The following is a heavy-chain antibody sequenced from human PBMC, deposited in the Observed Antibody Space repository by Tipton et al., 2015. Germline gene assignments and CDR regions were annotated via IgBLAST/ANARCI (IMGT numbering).Heavy chain of an antibody. D-gene: IGHD3-16*01. Sequence: LRLSCSVSSDSISKYYWSWIRQPPGKGLEWIGYISYSGTTNYNPSLKSRVTISVDTSKNQFFLNLSSVTAADTAVYYCARIRGRYVMDYWGQGTLVTVSA. CDR2: ISYSGTT. J-gene: IGHJ4*02. CDR3: ARIRGRYVMDY. V-gene: IGHV4-59*12. CDR1: SDSISKYY.